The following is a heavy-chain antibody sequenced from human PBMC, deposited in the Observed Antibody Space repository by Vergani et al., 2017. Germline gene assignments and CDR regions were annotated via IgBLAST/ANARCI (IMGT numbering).Heavy chain of an antibody. D-gene: IGHD2-15*01. CDR1: GYTFTSFY. CDR3: TRGRMTVDY. J-gene: IGHJ4*02. Sequence: QVQLEQSGAEVKKPGASLKVSCKASGYTFTSFYVHWVRQAPGQGLEWMGWINPNSGRTNYAQNFQGRVTLTRDTSISTTYMELSRLRSDDTAVYYCTRGRMTVDYWGQGTLVTVSS. V-gene: IGHV1-2*02. CDR2: INPNSGRT.